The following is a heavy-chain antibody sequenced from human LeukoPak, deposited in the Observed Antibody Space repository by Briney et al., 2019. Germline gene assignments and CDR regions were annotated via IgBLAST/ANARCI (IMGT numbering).Heavy chain of an antibody. CDR3: ARDKEGYSYGFGAFDI. CDR1: GYTFTSYY. V-gene: IGHV1-46*01. D-gene: IGHD5-18*01. CDR2: INPSGGST. J-gene: IGHJ3*02. Sequence: HGASVTVSCTASGYTFTSYYMHWVRQAPGQGLEWMGIINPSGGSTSYAQKFQGRVTMTRDTSTSTVYMELSSLRSEDTAVYYCARDKEGYSYGFGAFDIWGQGTMVTVSS.